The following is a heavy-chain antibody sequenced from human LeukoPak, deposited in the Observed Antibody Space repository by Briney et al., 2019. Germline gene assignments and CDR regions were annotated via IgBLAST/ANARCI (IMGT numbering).Heavy chain of an antibody. CDR2: ISAYNGNT. CDR1: GYTFTSYG. CDR3: ARSARRFLEWLPEAKNWFDP. V-gene: IGHV1-18*01. D-gene: IGHD3-3*01. J-gene: IGHJ5*02. Sequence: ASVKVSCKASGYTFTSYGISWVRQAPGQGLEWMGWISAYNGNTNYAQKLQGRVTMTTDTSTSTAYMELSSLRSEDTAVYYCARSARRFLEWLPEAKNWFDPWGQGTLVTVSS.